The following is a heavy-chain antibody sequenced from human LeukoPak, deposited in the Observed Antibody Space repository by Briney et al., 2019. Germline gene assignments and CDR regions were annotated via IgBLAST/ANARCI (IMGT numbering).Heavy chain of an antibody. CDR3: VRDLTMVRGARYRPYNWFAP. V-gene: IGHV1-69*13. J-gene: IGHJ5*02. D-gene: IGHD3-10*01. Sequence: GASVKVSCKASRGTFSSYAISWVRQAPGQGLEWMGWIIPIFGTASYAQKFQGRVTITADESTSTAYMALSSLRSEDTAVYYCVRDLTMVRGARYRPYNWFAPWGQGTLVTVSS. CDR2: IIPIFGTA. CDR1: RGTFSSYA.